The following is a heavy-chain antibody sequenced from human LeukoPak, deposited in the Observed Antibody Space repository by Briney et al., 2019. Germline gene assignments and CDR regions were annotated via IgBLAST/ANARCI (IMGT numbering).Heavy chain of an antibody. J-gene: IGHJ4*02. CDR2: IYSGNSGGST. Sequence: PGGSLRLSCAASGFTVSNNYMSWVRQTPGKGLEWVSVIYSGNSGGSTYYADSVKGRFTISRDNSKNTLYPQMNSLRAEDTAVYYCARDWSHRCFDYWGQGTLVTVSS. CDR3: ARDWSHRCFDY. CDR1: GFTVSNNY. D-gene: IGHD3-3*01. V-gene: IGHV3-53*01.